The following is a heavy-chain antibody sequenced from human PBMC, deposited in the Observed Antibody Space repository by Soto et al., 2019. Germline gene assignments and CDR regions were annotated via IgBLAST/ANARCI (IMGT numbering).Heavy chain of an antibody. Sequence: GGSLSLSCAASGCTFSSYAMSWVRQAPGEGLEWVSAIGGSGGSTYYADSVKGRFTISRDNSKNTLYLQMNSLRAEDTAVYYCVKESYYYVSASYYSGVFAYWGPGTLVTVSS. V-gene: IGHV3-23*01. CDR1: GCTFSSYA. J-gene: IGHJ4*02. CDR3: VKESYYYVSASYYSGVFAY. D-gene: IGHD3-10*01. CDR2: IGGSGGST.